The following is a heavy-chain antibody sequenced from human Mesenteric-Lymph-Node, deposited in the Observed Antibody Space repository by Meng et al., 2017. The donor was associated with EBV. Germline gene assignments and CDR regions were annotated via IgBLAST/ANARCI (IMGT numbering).Heavy chain of an antibody. CDR1: GGSIRRSTYY. CDR2: MYYDGST. V-gene: IGHV4-39*07. D-gene: IGHD3-10*01. J-gene: IGHJ5*02. CDR3: ARDKVVVVRGVENSWFDP. Sequence: QESAHGSGKPSETPSLTCTVSGGSIRRSTYYWDWIRQPPGKGLEWIASMYYDGSTYYNPSLESRVTISVDTSKNQFSLKLSSVTAADTAIYYCARDKVVVVRGVENSWFDPWGQGTLVTVSS.